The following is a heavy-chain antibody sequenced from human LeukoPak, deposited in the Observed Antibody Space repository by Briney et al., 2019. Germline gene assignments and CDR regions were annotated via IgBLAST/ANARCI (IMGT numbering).Heavy chain of an antibody. Sequence: PSETLSLTCTVSGGSISSSSYYWGWIRQPPGKGLEWIGSIYYSGSTYYNPSLKSRVAISVDTSKNQFSLKLSSVTAADTAVYYCARTPGLVETATSPYDYWGQGTLVTVSS. CDR3: ARTPGLVETATSPYDY. D-gene: IGHD5-24*01. V-gene: IGHV4-39*07. CDR1: GGSISSSSYY. CDR2: IYYSGST. J-gene: IGHJ4*02.